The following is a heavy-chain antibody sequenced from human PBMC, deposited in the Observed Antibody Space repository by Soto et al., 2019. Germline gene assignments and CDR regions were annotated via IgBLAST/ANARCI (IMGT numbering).Heavy chain of an antibody. Sequence: QVQLVQSGAEVKKPGASVKVSCKASGYTFTSYGISWLRQAPGQGLEWMGWISAYNGNTNYAQQLQGRVTMTTDTSTSTAYMELRSLRSDDTAVYYCARAPYYYGSGSYYQIPFDYWGKGTLVTVSS. V-gene: IGHV1-18*01. CDR1: GYTFTSYG. CDR2: ISAYNGNT. D-gene: IGHD3-10*01. CDR3: ARAPYYYGSGSYYQIPFDY. J-gene: IGHJ4*02.